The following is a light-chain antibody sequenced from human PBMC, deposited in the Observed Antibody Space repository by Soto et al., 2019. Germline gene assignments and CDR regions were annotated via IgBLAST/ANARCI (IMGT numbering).Light chain of an antibody. V-gene: IGLV1-47*02. CDR1: SSNIGTYY. Sequence: QSVLTQPPSASGTPGQRVTISCSGSSSNIGTYYVYWYKQLPGTAPKLLIYCNDQRPSGVPDRLSGSKSGTSASLAISGLRSEDEADYYCATRDNSLSRWVFGGGTKLTVL. J-gene: IGLJ3*02. CDR2: CND. CDR3: ATRDNSLSRWV.